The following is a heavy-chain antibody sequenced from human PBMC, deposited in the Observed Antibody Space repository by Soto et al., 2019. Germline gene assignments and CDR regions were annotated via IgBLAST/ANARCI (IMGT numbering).Heavy chain of an antibody. D-gene: IGHD6-13*01. CDR3: ARHGEAAGGQFHY. CDR2: IYYSGST. Sequence: QLQLQESGPGLVKPSETLSLTCTVSGGSISSSGYYWGWIRQPPGKGLEWIGSIYYSGSTHYNPSLKSRVTISVDTSKNQFSLKLSSVTAADTAVFYCARHGEAAGGQFHYWGQGALVTVSS. CDR1: GGSISSSGYY. J-gene: IGHJ4*02. V-gene: IGHV4-39*01.